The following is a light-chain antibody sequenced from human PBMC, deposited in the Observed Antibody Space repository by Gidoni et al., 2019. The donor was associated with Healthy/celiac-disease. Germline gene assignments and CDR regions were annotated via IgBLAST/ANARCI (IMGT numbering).Light chain of an antibody. J-gene: IGLJ3*02. CDR3: SSYAGSNNWV. CDR2: DVS. Sequence: QSALTQPPSASGSPGQSVTISCTGTSSDVGGYKYVSWYQQRPGKAPKLIIYDVSKRPSGVPDRFSGSKSGNTASLTVSGLQAEDEADYYCSSYAGSNNWVFGGGTKLTVL. V-gene: IGLV2-8*01. CDR1: SSDVGGYKY.